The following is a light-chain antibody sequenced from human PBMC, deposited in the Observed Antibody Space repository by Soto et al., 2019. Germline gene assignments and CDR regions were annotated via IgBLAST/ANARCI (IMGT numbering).Light chain of an antibody. CDR3: QQYGSSPPWT. CDR2: GSS. J-gene: IGKJ1*01. Sequence: EIVLTQSPGTLSLSPGERATLSCRASQRVAGNYLAWYRQKPGQAPSLLISGSSTRATGLPDRFSGSGSGTDFTLTIRRLEPEDFAVYYCQQYGSSPPWTFGQGPKVEI. V-gene: IGKV3-20*01. CDR1: QRVAGNY.